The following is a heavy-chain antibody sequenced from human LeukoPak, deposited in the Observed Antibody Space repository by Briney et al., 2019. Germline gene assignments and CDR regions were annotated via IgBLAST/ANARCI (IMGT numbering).Heavy chain of an antibody. Sequence: ASVKVSFKASGGTFSIYAISWVRQAPGQGLEWMGGIIPIFGTANYAQKFQGRVTITADESTSTAYMELSSLRSEDTAVYYCARSSPGARGYCSGGSCYSDFDYWGQGTLVTVSS. D-gene: IGHD2-15*01. CDR1: GGTFSIYA. CDR3: ARSSPGARGYCSGGSCYSDFDY. J-gene: IGHJ4*02. V-gene: IGHV1-69*13. CDR2: IIPIFGTA.